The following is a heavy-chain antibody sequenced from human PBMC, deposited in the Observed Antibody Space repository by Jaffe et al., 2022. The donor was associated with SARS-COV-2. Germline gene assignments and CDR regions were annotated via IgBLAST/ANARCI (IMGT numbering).Heavy chain of an antibody. D-gene: IGHD3-10*01. J-gene: IGHJ4*02. CDR1: GDSVSSNKGA. CDR3: AREFTIIGGVINPLDY. CDR2: TFYRSQWHN. Sequence: QVQLQQSGPGLVKPSQTLSLTCVISGDSVSSNKGAWNWIRQSPSRGLEWLGRTFYRSQWHNDYAESVRSRMTIKPDTSKNQFSLQLNSVTPEDTAVYYCAREFTIIGGVINPLDYWGQGTLVTVSS. V-gene: IGHV6-1*01.